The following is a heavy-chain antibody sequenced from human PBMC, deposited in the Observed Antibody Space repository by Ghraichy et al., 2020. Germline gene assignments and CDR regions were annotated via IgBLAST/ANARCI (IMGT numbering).Heavy chain of an antibody. V-gene: IGHV3-43*01. D-gene: IGHD2/OR15-2a*01. J-gene: IGHJ4*02. CDR1: GFTFDDYT. Sequence: GGSLRLSCAASGFTFDDYTMHWVRQAPGKGLEWVSLISWDGGSTYYADSVKGRFTISRDNSKNSLYLQMNSLRTEDTALYYCAKDMRPGPRIYVFDYWGQGTLVTVSS. CDR2: ISWDGGST. CDR3: AKDMRPGPRIYVFDY.